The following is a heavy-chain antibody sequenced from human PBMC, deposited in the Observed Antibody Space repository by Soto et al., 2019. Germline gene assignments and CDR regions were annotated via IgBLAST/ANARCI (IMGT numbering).Heavy chain of an antibody. J-gene: IGHJ4*02. D-gene: IGHD3-16*01. CDR2: TYYSGNT. Sequence: SETLSLTCTVSGGSTSSDNYWSWIRQHPGKGLEWIGHTYYSGNTDYNPSLKSRLAISIDTSKNQFSLKLSSVTAADTAVYFCAREGGESSDGLYYFDSWGQGSLVTVSS. CDR1: GGSTSSDNY. CDR3: AREGGESSDGLYYFDS. V-gene: IGHV4-30-4*01.